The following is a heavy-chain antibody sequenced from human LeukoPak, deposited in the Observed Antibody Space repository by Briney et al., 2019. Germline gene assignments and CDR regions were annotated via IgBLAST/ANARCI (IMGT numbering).Heavy chain of an antibody. J-gene: IGHJ4*02. CDR3: AKDQYRDYFRGADY. Sequence: GGSLRLSCAASGFTFSSYAMSWVRQAPGKGLEWVSAIRGDGATKFYADSVKGRFTVSRDNSKNTVYLQMNSLRAEDTAVYYCAKDQYRDYFRGADYWGQGTLVTVSS. D-gene: IGHD2/OR15-2a*01. V-gene: IGHV3-23*01. CDR1: GFTFSSYA. CDR2: IRGDGATK.